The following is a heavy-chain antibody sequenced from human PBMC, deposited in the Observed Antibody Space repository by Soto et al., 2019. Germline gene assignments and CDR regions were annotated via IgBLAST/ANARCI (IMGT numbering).Heavy chain of an antibody. D-gene: IGHD6-6*01. CDR2: ISDRGRSI. J-gene: IGHJ6*02. CDR1: GFTFRSYS. Sequence: LGESGGGLVQPGGSLRLSCAASGFTFRSYSMNWVRQAPGEGLEWVSYISDRGRSISYADSVKGRFTISTDSAMNSLLLQMSSLRDGDTAVYFCARDSFGADSRSSGVGHLSSAYYYYHYGMDVWGQGTTVTVSS. CDR3: ARDSFGADSRSSGVGHLSSAYYYYHYGMDV. V-gene: IGHV3-48*02.